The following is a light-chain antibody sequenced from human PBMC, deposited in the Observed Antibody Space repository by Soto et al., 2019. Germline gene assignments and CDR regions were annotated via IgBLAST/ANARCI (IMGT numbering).Light chain of an antibody. CDR2: DAS. J-gene: IGKJ1*01. CDR1: QSVSSN. Sequence: EIVMTQSPATLSVSPGEKATLSCRASQSVSSNLAWYQQRPGQAPRLLIYDASTRATGIPARFSGSGSGTEFTLTISSLQSEDFAVYYCQQYNYWPRTFGQGTKVEIK. CDR3: QQYNYWPRT. V-gene: IGKV3-15*01.